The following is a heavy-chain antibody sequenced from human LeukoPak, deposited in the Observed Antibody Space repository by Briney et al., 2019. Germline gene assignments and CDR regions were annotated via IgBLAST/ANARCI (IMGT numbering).Heavy chain of an antibody. CDR3: AKQQLVSTPLDY. V-gene: IGHV3-23*01. J-gene: IGHJ4*02. CDR1: GFTFSSYA. CDR2: ISGSGGST. Sequence: GSLRLSCAASGFTFSSYAMSWVRQAPGKGLEWVSAISGSGGSTYYADSVKGRFTISRDYSKNTLYLQMNSLRAEDTAVYYCAKQQLVSTPLDYWGQGTLVTVSS. D-gene: IGHD6-13*01.